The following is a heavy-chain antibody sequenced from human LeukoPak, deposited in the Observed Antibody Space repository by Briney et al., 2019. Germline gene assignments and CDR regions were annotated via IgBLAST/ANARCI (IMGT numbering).Heavy chain of an antibody. CDR3: VREYSRSVVAGSRPDL. Sequence: PSETLSLTCSVSGGSISSSSYYWGWIRQSPGKGLEWIGSMYYRGTTYDNLSLKSRVTLSIDTSKNQFSLKLTSVTAADTGVYYCVREYSRSVVAGSRPDLWGQGLLVTVSS. J-gene: IGHJ4*02. V-gene: IGHV4-39*02. D-gene: IGHD2-21*01. CDR1: GGSISSSSYY. CDR2: MYYRGTT.